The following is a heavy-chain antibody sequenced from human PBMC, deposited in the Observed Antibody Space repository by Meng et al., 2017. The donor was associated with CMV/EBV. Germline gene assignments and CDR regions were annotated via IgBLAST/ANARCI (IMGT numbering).Heavy chain of an antibody. Sequence: GGSLRLSCAASGFTFSSYSMNWVRQAPGKGLEWVSYISSSSSTIYYADSVKGRFTISRDNSKNTLYLQMNSLRAEDTAVYYCARGINNFDYWGQGTLVTVSS. CDR1: GFTFSSYS. V-gene: IGHV3-48*01. J-gene: IGHJ4*02. CDR2: ISSSSSTI. D-gene: IGHD3-16*01. CDR3: ARGINNFDY.